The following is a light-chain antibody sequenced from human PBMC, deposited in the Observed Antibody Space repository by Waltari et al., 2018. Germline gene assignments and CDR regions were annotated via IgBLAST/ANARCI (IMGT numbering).Light chain of an antibody. J-gene: IGLJ2*01. CDR1: SSDVGGYNY. CDR2: DVS. V-gene: IGLV2-14*03. Sequence: QSALTQPASVSGSPGQSITISCTGTSSDVGGYNYVSWYQQHPGKAHKLIIYDVSDRPSGVSNRFCGSRSANTASLTVSGLQAEDETDYYCRSYTSSSTRVVFGGGTKLTVL. CDR3: RSYTSSSTRVV.